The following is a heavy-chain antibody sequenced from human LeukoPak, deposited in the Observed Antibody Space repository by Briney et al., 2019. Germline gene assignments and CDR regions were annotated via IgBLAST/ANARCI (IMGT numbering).Heavy chain of an antibody. CDR2: TYRRSKWYN. D-gene: IGHD6-19*01. Sequence: SQTLSLTCAISGDSVSINSAAWNWIRQSPSRGLEWLGRTYRRSKWYNDYAVSVKSRITINPDISKNQFSLQLNSVTPEDTAVYYCARSPSPYSSGWYFDYWGQGTLVTVSS. CDR3: ARSPSPYSSGWYFDY. V-gene: IGHV6-1*01. CDR1: GDSVSINSAA. J-gene: IGHJ4*02.